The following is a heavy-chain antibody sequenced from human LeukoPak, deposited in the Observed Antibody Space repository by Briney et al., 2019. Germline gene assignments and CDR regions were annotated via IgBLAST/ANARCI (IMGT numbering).Heavy chain of an antibody. CDR2: IYSGGST. CDR3: ARDCSGGSCYDPF. Sequence: GGSLRLYCAASGFTVSSNYMSWVRQAPGKGLEWVSVIYSGGSTYYADSVKGRFTISGDNSKNTLYLQMNSLRAEDTAVYYCARDCSGGSCYDPFWGQGTLVTVSS. CDR1: GFTVSSNY. V-gene: IGHV3-66*01. J-gene: IGHJ4*02. D-gene: IGHD2-15*01.